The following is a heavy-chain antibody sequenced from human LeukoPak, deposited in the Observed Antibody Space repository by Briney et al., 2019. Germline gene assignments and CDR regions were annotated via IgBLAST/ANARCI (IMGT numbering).Heavy chain of an antibody. Sequence: GGSLRLSCAASGFTFSDYYMSWIRQAPGKGLEWVSYISSSSSYTNYADSVKGRFTISRDNAKNSLYLQMNSLRAEDTAVYYCAKSEDSSWYGFDYWGQGTLATVSS. J-gene: IGHJ4*02. V-gene: IGHV3-11*03. CDR1: GFTFSDYY. CDR3: AKSEDSSWYGFDY. D-gene: IGHD6-13*01. CDR2: ISSSSSYT.